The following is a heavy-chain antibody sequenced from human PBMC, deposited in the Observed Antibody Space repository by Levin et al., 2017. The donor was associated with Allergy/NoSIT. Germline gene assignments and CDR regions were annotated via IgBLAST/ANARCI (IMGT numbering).Heavy chain of an antibody. CDR2: IKQDGSEK. Sequence: GGSLRLSCAASGFTFSSYWMSWVRQAPGKGLEWVANIKQDGSEKYYVDSVKGRFTISRDNAKNSLYLQMNSLRAEDTAVYYCARVGILEWFPYFDYWGQGTLVTVSS. CDR1: GFTFSSYW. D-gene: IGHD3-3*01. V-gene: IGHV3-7*01. J-gene: IGHJ4*02. CDR3: ARVGILEWFPYFDY.